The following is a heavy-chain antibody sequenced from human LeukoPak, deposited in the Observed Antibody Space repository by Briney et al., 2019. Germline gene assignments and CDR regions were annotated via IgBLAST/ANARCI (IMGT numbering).Heavy chain of an antibody. CDR3: ARGIVVVVAATGRYYYYGTDV. V-gene: IGHV4-39*01. J-gene: IGHJ6*02. D-gene: IGHD2-15*01. Sequence: PSETLSLTCTVSGGSISSSSYYWGWIRQPPGKGLEWIGSIYYSGSTYYNPSLKIRVTISVDTSKTQFSLKLSSVTAADTAVYYCARGIVVVVAATGRYYYYGTDVWGQGTTVTVSS. CDR2: IYYSGST. CDR1: GGSISSSSYY.